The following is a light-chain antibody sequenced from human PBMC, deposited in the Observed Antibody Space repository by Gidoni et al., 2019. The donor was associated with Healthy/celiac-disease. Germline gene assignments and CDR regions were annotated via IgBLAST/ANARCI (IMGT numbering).Light chain of an antibody. CDR3: QTWGTGIWV. V-gene: IGLV4-69*01. CDR2: LNSDGSH. CDR1: SGHRSYA. Sequence: QLVLTQSPSASASLGASVKLTCTLSSGHRSYAIACHQPQTEKGPRYLMKLNSDGSHSQGDGIPDRFSGSSSGAERYLTISSLQSEDEADYYCQTWGTGIWVFGGGTKLTVL. J-gene: IGLJ3*02.